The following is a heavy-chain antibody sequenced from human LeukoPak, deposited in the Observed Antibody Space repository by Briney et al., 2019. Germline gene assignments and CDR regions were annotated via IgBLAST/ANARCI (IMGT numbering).Heavy chain of an antibody. CDR2: IDATSTTT. Sequence: GGSLRLSCAASGFSFSSYTMNWVRQAPGKGLEWISYIDATSTTTNYADSVRGRFTISRDNAKNSLYLQMDNLRAEDTALYYCARGLVVVAQYFQHWGQGTLVTVSS. D-gene: IGHD2-15*01. CDR3: ARGLVVVAQYFQH. J-gene: IGHJ1*01. V-gene: IGHV3-48*01. CDR1: GFSFSSYT.